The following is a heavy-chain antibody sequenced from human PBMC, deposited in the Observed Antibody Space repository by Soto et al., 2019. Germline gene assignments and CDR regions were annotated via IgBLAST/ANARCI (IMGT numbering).Heavy chain of an antibody. Sequence: ESLKISCKASGYSFTTYWIGWVRHMPGKGLEWMGIIYPGDSNTRYNPSFQGQVTISADKSISTAYLQWSSLKASDTAMYYCARLGGMEYSSSSAYYYYGMDVWGQGTTVTVSS. CDR2: IYPGDSNT. CDR3: ARLGGMEYSSSSAYYYYGMDV. V-gene: IGHV5-51*01. CDR1: GYSFTTYW. J-gene: IGHJ6*02. D-gene: IGHD6-6*01.